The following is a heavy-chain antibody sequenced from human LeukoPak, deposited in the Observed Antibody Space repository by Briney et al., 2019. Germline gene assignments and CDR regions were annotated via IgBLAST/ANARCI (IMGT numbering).Heavy chain of an antibody. CDR2: IKQDGSEK. J-gene: IGHJ4*02. CDR1: EFSVGSNY. D-gene: IGHD6-13*01. V-gene: IGHV3-7*01. Sequence: GGSLRLSCAASEFSVGSNYMTWVRQAPGKGLEWVANIKQDGSEKYYVDSVKGRFTISRDNAKNSLYLQMNSLRAEDTAVYYCARFIAAPYYFDYWGRGTLVTVSS. CDR3: ARFIAAPYYFDY.